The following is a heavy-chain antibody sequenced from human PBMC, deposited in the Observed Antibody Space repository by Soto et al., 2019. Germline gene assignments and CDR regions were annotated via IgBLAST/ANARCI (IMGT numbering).Heavy chain of an antibody. Sequence: QVQLVQSGAEVKKPGASVKVSCKASGYTFTSYGITWVRQAPGQGLEWMEWISAYNGNTTYAQKLQGRVTVTTVTSTSTAYMELRSLRSDETAVYYCARVASGYYSPADYWGQGTLVTVSS. V-gene: IGHV1-18*04. D-gene: IGHD3-3*01. CDR2: ISAYNGNT. J-gene: IGHJ4*02. CDR1: GYTFTSYG. CDR3: ARVASGYYSPADY.